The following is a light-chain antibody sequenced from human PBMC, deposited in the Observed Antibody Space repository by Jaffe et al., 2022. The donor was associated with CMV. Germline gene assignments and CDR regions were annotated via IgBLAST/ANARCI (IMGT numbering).Light chain of an antibody. CDR3: QSYDSSNLYV. CDR2: END. CDR1: SGSIASYY. V-gene: IGLV6-57*04. Sequence: NFMLTQPHSVSESPGKTVTLSCTRSSGSIASYYVQWYQQRPGSAPTTVIYENDQRPSGVPDRFSGSIDSSSNSASLTISQLKTGDEADYYCQSYDSSNLYVFGTGTKVTVL. J-gene: IGLJ1*01.